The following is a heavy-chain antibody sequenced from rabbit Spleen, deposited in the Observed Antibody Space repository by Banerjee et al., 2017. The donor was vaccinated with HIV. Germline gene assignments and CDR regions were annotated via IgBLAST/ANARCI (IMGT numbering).Heavy chain of an antibody. CDR3: ARWGTVWEFNL. Sequence: QQQLVESGGGLVKPEGSLTLTCTASGFDFSSGYDMCWVRQAPGRGPEWIACIYTSSDSTYYASWVNGRFTISKTSSTTVTLQMTSLTAADTATYFCARWGTVWEFNLWGPGTLVTVS. CDR1: GFDFSSGYD. V-gene: IGHV1S45*01. D-gene: IGHD3-1*01. CDR2: IYTSSDST. J-gene: IGHJ4*01.